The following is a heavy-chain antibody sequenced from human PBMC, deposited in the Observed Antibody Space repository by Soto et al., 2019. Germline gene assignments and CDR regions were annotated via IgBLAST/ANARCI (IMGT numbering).Heavy chain of an antibody. V-gene: IGHV1-3*01. D-gene: IGHD3-22*01. CDR3: ARGADTTYYYDSSGYLLFDY. Sequence: ASVKVSCKASGYTFTSYAMHWVRQAPGQRLEWMGWINAGNGNTKYSQKFQGRVTITRDTSASTAYMELSSLRSEDTAVYYCARGADTTYYYDSSGYLLFDYWGQGTLVTVS. CDR1: GYTFTSYA. J-gene: IGHJ4*02. CDR2: INAGNGNT.